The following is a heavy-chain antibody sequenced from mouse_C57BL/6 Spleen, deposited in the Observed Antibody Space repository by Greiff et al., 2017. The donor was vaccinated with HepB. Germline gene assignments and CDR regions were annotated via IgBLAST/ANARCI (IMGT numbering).Heavy chain of an antibody. CDR3: ARSGYYGSSPWYFDV. CDR1: GYSFTDYN. J-gene: IGHJ1*03. D-gene: IGHD1-1*01. V-gene: IGHV1-39*01. Sequence: SGPELVKPGASVKISCKASGYSFTDYNMNWVKQSNGKSLEWIGVINPNYGTTSYSQKFKGKATLTVDQSSSTAYMQLNSLTSEDSAVYYCARSGYYGSSPWYFDVWGTGTTVTVSS. CDR2: INPNYGTT.